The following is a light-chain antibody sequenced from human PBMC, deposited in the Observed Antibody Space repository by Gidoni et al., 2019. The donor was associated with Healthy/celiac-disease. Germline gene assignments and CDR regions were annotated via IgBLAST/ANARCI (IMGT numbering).Light chain of an antibody. CDR3: QQYGSSPGT. CDR2: GAS. CDR1: QSVSSSY. Sequence: IVLTQSPGTLSLSPGERATLSCRASQSVSSSYLAWYQQKPGQAPRLLIYGASSRATGIPERFSGSGSGTDFTLTISRLEPEDFAVYYCQQYGSSPGTFGQGTKVEIK. J-gene: IGKJ1*01. V-gene: IGKV3-20*01.